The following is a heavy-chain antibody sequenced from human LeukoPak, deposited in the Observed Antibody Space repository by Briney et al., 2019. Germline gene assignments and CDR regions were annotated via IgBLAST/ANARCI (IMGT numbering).Heavy chain of an antibody. Sequence: ASVKVSCKASGYTFTSYSITWVRQAPGQGLAWMGWISTYTGITHYAQKLQGRVTVTTDTSTSTAYMELRGLRSDDTAVYYCARYSGGYVMDVWGQGTTVTVSS. CDR1: GYTFTSYS. V-gene: IGHV1-18*01. CDR2: ISTYTGIT. CDR3: ARYSGGYVMDV. J-gene: IGHJ6*02. D-gene: IGHD2-21*01.